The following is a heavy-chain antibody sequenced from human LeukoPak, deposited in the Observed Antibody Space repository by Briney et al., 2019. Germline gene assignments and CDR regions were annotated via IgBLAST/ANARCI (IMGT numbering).Heavy chain of an antibody. Sequence: GGSLRLSCAASGFTFSDYYMSWIRQAPGKGLEWVSYISSSGSTIYYGDSVKGRFTISRDNSKNTMSVQMDDLRAEDTAVYYCTRYNNDHFDYWGQGTLVTVSS. J-gene: IGHJ4*02. CDR2: ISSSGSTI. D-gene: IGHD1-14*01. CDR1: GFTFSDYY. CDR3: TRYNNDHFDY. V-gene: IGHV3-11*04.